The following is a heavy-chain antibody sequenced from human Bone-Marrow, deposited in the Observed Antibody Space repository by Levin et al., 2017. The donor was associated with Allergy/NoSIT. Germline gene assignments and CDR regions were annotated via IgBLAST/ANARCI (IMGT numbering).Heavy chain of an antibody. Sequence: SETLSLTCNVSGDSINSRYYYWGWIRQPPGKGLEWIGTVYYNGNTYCNPSLKSRVTISADTSKNQFSLRLMSLTAADTAVYYCASLSSGWSLQDNWFDPWSQGTLVTVSS. V-gene: IGHV4-39*01. CDR1: GDSINSRYYY. J-gene: IGHJ5*02. CDR3: ASLSSGWSLQDNWFDP. D-gene: IGHD6-19*01. CDR2: VYYNGNT.